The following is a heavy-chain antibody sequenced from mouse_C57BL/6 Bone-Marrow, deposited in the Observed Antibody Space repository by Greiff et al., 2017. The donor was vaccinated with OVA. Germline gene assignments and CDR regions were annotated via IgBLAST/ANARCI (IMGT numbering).Heavy chain of an antibody. CDR1: GYSITSGYY. V-gene: IGHV3-6*01. D-gene: IGHD1-1*01. CDR2: ISYDGSN. CDR3: ARDDDYYGSSPRWYFDV. J-gene: IGHJ1*03. Sequence: VQLKQSGPGLVKPSQSLSLTCSVTGYSITSGYYWNWIRQFPGNKLEWMGYISYDGSNNYNPSLKNRISITRDTSKNQFFLKLNSVTTEDTATYYCARDDDYYGSSPRWYFDVWGTGTTVTVSS.